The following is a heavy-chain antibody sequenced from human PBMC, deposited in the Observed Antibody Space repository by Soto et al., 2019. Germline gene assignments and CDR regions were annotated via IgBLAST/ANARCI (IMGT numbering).Heavy chain of an antibody. V-gene: IGHV1-69*13. Sequence: ASVNVSCKACVGSFSNSAIYWVRQAPGQGLVWMGGFNPIFGAPYYAQTFQGRVTITADESMGTVYMDLSSLRSEDTAVYYCAVGNSTAYNLFDPWGQGTLVTVSS. J-gene: IGHJ5*02. CDR3: AVGNSTAYNLFDP. CDR1: VGSFSNSA. CDR2: FNPIFGAP. D-gene: IGHD1-1*01.